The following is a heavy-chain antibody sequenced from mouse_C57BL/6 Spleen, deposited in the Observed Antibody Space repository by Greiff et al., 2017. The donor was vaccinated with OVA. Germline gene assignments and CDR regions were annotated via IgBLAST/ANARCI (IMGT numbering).Heavy chain of an antibody. CDR3: ARRRDGPFAY. Sequence: VQLQQPGAELVKPGASVKMSCKASGYTFTSYWLTWVKQRPGQGLEWIGDIYPGSGSTYYNEKFKSKATLTVETSSSTADMQLSSLTSEDSAVYYCARRRDGPFAYWGKGTRVTVSA. V-gene: IGHV1-55*01. CDR2: IYPGSGST. J-gene: IGHJ3*01. CDR1: GYTFTSYW. D-gene: IGHD2-3*01.